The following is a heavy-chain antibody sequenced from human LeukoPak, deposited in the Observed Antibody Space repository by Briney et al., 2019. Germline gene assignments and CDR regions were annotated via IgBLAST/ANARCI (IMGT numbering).Heavy chain of an antibody. CDR3: ARDLAIFGVVTTLGYGMDV. V-gene: IGHV1-69*04. Sequence: ASVKVSCKASGGTFSSYTISWVRQAPGQGLEWMGRIIPILGIANYAQKFQGRVTITADKSTSTAYMELSSLRSEDTAVYYCARDLAIFGVVTTLGYGMDVWGQGTTVTVS. CDR1: GGTFSSYT. CDR2: IIPILGIA. D-gene: IGHD3-3*01. J-gene: IGHJ6*02.